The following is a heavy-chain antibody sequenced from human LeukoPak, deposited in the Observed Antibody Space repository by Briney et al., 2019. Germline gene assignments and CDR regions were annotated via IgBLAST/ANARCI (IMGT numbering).Heavy chain of an antibody. CDR2: ISGSGGST. CDR3: AKGYGDSGGGYFDY. V-gene: IGHV3-23*01. CDR1: GFTFISYS. D-gene: IGHD4-17*01. Sequence: GGSLRLSCAASGFTFISYSMNGVRQAPGKGLEWVSAISGSGGSTYYADSVKGRFTISRDNSKNTLYLQMNSMRAEDTAVYYCAKGYGDSGGGYFDYWGQGTLVSVSS. J-gene: IGHJ4*02.